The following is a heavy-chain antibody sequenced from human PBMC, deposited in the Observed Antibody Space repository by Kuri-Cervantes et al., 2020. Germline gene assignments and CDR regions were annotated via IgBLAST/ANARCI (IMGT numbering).Heavy chain of an antibody. V-gene: IGHV4-34*01. CDR3: ARAHYGETYYYYYYMDV. CDR2: INHSGST. CDR1: GGSFSGYY. D-gene: IGHD4-17*01. Sequence: GSLRLSCAVYGGSFSGYYWSWIRQPPGKGLEWIGEINHSGSTNYNPSLKSRVPISVDTSKNQFSLKLSSVTAADTAVYYCARAHYGETYYYYYYMDVWGKGTTVTVSS. J-gene: IGHJ6*03.